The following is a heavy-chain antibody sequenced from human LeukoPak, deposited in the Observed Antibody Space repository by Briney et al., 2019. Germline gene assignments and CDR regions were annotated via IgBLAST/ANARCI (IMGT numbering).Heavy chain of an antibody. D-gene: IGHD4-17*01. Sequence: GGSLRLSCVASGLTFSSYWMTWVRQAPGKGLEWVANIRQDGSDKYYVDSVKGRFTISRDNAKNPLYLQMNSLRAEDTAVYYCARTTHDSGGYWGQGTLVTVSS. CDR1: GLTFSSYW. CDR2: IRQDGSDK. V-gene: IGHV3-7*04. J-gene: IGHJ4*02. CDR3: ARTTHDSGGY.